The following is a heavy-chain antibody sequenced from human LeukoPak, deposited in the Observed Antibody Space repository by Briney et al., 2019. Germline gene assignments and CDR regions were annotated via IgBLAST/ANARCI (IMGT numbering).Heavy chain of an antibody. CDR2: ISSSSSYI. V-gene: IGHV3-21*01. CDR3: ARGITTHFDY. Sequence: GGSLRLSCAASGFTFSSYSMNWVRQAPGKGLEWVSSISSSSSYIYYADSVKGRFTISRDDAKNSLYLQMNSLRAEDTAVYYCARGITTHFDYWGQGTLVTVSS. D-gene: IGHD3-10*01. J-gene: IGHJ4*02. CDR1: GFTFSSYS.